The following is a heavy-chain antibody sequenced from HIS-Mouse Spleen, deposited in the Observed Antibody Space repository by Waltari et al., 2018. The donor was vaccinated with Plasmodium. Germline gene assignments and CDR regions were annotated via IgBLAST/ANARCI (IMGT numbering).Heavy chain of an antibody. CDR2: IYYSGST. J-gene: IGHJ4*02. V-gene: IGHV4-31*03. Sequence: QVQLQESGPGLVKPSQTLSLTCTVSGCPISSGGYYWSWLRQHPGKGLEWIGYIYYSGSTYYNPSLKSRVTISVDTSKNQFSLKLSSVTAADTAVYYCARLINWDHQIDYWGQGTLVTVSS. CDR3: ARLINWDHQIDY. D-gene: IGHD7-27*01. CDR1: GCPISSGGYY.